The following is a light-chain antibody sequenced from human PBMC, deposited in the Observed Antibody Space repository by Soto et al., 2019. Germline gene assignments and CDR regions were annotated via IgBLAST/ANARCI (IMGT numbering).Light chain of an antibody. Sequence: DIQLTQSPSFLSASVGDRVTITCRASQGISSYLVWYQQKPGKAPKLLIYAASTLQSGVPSRFSGSGSGTEFTLTISILQPEDFATYYCQQLNSYPWTFGQGTKVEIK. CDR1: QGISSY. J-gene: IGKJ1*01. V-gene: IGKV1-9*01. CDR2: AAS. CDR3: QQLNSYPWT.